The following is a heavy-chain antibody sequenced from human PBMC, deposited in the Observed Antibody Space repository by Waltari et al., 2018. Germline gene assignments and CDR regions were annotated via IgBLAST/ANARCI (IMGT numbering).Heavy chain of an antibody. V-gene: IGHV3-33*03. D-gene: IGHD3-10*01. CDR2: TWSDGSGE. Sequence: QVQLVESGGGVVQPGKSLRLSCVASGFSLSNYGMNWVRQTPGRGLEWVALTWSDGSGEYYADSVGGRFTVSRDNSKNILYLDMGSLRVDDTATYYCAKDAFGNTYLDYWGQGTLVTVSS. CDR1: GFSLSNYG. CDR3: AKDAFGNTYLDY. J-gene: IGHJ4*02.